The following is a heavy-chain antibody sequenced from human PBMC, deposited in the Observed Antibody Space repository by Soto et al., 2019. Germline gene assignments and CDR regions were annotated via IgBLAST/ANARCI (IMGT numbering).Heavy chain of an antibody. CDR2: IYYSGST. J-gene: IGHJ6*02. D-gene: IGHD6-6*01. CDR3: ARVLAARPHGMDV. V-gene: IGHV4-31*03. CDR1: GGSIRSAGHY. Sequence: SETLSLTCTVSGGSIRSAGHYWSWIRQHPGKGLEWIGYIYYSGSTYYNPSLKSRVTISVDTSKNQFSLKLSSVTAADTAVYYCARVLAARPHGMDVWGQGTTVTVSS.